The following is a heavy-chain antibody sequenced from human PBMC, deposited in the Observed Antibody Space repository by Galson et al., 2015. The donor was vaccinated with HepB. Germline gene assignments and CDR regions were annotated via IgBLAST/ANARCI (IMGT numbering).Heavy chain of an antibody. J-gene: IGHJ6*02. D-gene: IGHD3-3*01. CDR1: GFNFRSYA. V-gene: IGHV3-30*04. CDR2: ISFDGSYE. CDR3: ATDFWSGYLRLYYYYGMDV. Sequence: RLSCAASGFNFRSYAMHWVRQAPGKGLEWVAVISFDGSYEYYADSVKGRFTIFRDNSKNTLYLQMNTLRAEDTAVYYCATDFWSGYLRLYYYYGMDVWGQGTTVTVS.